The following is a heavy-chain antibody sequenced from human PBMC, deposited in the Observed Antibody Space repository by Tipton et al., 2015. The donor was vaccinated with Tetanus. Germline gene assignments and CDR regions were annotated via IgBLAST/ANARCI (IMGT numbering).Heavy chain of an antibody. J-gene: IGHJ6*02. Sequence: GLVKPTQTLSLTCAISGDSVSSNSAAWNWIRQSPSRGLEWLGRTYYRSKWYNDYAVSVKSRITINPDTSKNQFSLQLNSVTPEDTAVYYCARVGRSQKYYYDSSGYGYYYYGMDVWGQGTTVTVSS. CDR1: GDSVSSNSAA. D-gene: IGHD3-22*01. CDR3: ARVGRSQKYYYDSSGYGYYYYGMDV. CDR2: TYYRSKWYN. V-gene: IGHV6-1*01.